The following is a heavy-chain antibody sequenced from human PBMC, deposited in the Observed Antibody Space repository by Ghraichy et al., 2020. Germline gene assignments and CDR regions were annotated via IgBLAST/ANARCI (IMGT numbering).Heavy chain of an antibody. CDR2: ISWDGGST. CDR3: AKDISDTAMISENYYYYYGMDV. CDR1: GFTFDDYT. J-gene: IGHJ6*02. Sequence: GGSLRLSCAASGFTFDDYTMHWVRPAPGKGLEWVSLISWDGGSTYYADSVKGRFTISRDNSKNSLYLQMNSLRTEDTALYYCAKDISDTAMISENYYYYYGMDVWGQGTTVTVSS. V-gene: IGHV3-43*01. D-gene: IGHD5-18*01.